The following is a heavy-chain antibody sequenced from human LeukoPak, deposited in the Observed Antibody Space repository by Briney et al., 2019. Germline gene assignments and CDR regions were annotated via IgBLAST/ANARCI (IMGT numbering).Heavy chain of an antibody. CDR2: INHSGST. CDR1: GGPFSGYY. J-gene: IGHJ4*02. Sequence: SETLSLTCAVYGGPFSGYYWSWIRQPPGKGLEWIGEINHSGSTNYNPSLKSRVTISVDTSKNQFSLKLSSATAADTAVYYCARRGTAMAKNFDYWGQGTLVTVSS. V-gene: IGHV4-34*01. D-gene: IGHD5-18*01. CDR3: ARRGTAMAKNFDY.